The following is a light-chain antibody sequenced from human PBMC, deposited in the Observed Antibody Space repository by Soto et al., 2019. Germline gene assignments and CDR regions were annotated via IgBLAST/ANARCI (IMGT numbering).Light chain of an antibody. CDR1: SSDVGGNNH. CDR3: SSYTSRIARV. CDR2: EVS. J-gene: IGLJ3*02. Sequence: QSVLTQPASVSGSPGQSSTISCTGASSDVGGNNHVSWYQQHPGKSPKLIIYEVSNRPSGVPHRFAGSKSGHTASLTISGLQAEDEADYSFSSYTSRIARVFGGGTKLTLL. V-gene: IGLV2-14*01.